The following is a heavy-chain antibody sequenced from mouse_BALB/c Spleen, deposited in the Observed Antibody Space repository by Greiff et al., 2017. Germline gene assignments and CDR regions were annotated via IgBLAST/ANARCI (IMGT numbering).Heavy chain of an antibody. CDR3: AREDGNFYYFDY. Sequence: VQLQQSGAELARPGASVKLSCKASGYTFTSYWMQWVKQRPGQGLEWIGAIYPGDGDTRYTQKFKGKATLTADKSSSTAYMQLSSLASEDSAVYYCAREDGNFYYFDYWGQGTTLTVSS. CDR2: IYPGDGDT. D-gene: IGHD2-1*01. J-gene: IGHJ2*01. V-gene: IGHV1-87*01. CDR1: GYTFTSYW.